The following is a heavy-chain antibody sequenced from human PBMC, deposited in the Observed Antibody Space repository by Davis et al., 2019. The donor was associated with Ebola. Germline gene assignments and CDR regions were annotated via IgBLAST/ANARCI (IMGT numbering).Heavy chain of an antibody. J-gene: IGHJ6*02. CDR1: GFTVSSNY. CDR3: AIYGDYVGPYYYYGMDV. D-gene: IGHD4-17*01. CDR2: ISGSGGST. V-gene: IGHV3-23*01. Sequence: GESLKISCAASGFTVSSNYMSWVRQAPGKGLEWVSAISGSGGSTYYADSVKGRFTISRDNSKNTLYLQMNSLRAEDTAVYYCAIYGDYVGPYYYYGMDVWGQRTTVTVSS.